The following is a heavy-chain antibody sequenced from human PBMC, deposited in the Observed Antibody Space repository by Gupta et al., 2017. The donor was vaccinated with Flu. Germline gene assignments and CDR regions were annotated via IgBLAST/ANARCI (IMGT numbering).Heavy chain of an antibody. V-gene: IGHV3-15*01. Sequence: EVQMVESGGGLVKPGGSLRLSCAASGFAFNNAWMNWVRQAPGKGLEWVGHIRSNTDGGTPDYAAPVKGRFTISRDDSKNTLYLQMNSLKDEDTAVYYCTTGSYGNPFYFDYWGQGTLVTVSS. CDR2: IRSNTDGGTP. CDR1: GFAFNNAW. D-gene: IGHD1-26*01. J-gene: IGHJ4*02. CDR3: TTGSYGNPFYFDY.